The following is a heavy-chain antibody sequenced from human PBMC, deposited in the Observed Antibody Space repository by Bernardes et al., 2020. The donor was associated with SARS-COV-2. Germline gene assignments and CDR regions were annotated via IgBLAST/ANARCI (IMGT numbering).Heavy chain of an antibody. V-gene: IGHV4-4*07. CDR3: ARDGPVATPWGDYYYYYMDV. CDR1: GGSISSYY. Sequence: SETLSLTCTVSGGSISSYYWSWIRQPAGKGLEWIGRIYTSGSTNYNPSLKSRVTMSVDTSKNQFSLKLSSVTAADTAVYYCARDGPVATPWGDYYYYYMDVWGKGTTVTVSS. CDR2: IYTSGST. J-gene: IGHJ6*03. D-gene: IGHD5-12*01.